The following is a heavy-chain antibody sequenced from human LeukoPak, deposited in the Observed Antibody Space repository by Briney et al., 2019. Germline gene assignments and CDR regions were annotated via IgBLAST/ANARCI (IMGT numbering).Heavy chain of an antibody. Sequence: SETLSLTCTVSGYSISSGYYWGWIRQPPGKGLEWIGSIYHSGSTYYNPSLKSRVTISVDTSKNQFSLKLSSVTAADTAVYYCARGTWVVTPFDYWGQGTLVTVSP. CDR3: ARGTWVVTPFDY. V-gene: IGHV4-38-2*02. J-gene: IGHJ4*02. CDR2: IYHSGST. D-gene: IGHD4-23*01. CDR1: GYSISSGYY.